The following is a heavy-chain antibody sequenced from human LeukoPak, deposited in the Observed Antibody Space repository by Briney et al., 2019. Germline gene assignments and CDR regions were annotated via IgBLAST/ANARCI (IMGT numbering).Heavy chain of an antibody. CDR1: GFTFGSYA. D-gene: IGHD2-15*01. CDR2: IFGSGGSA. V-gene: IGHV3-23*01. Sequence: GGSLRLSCTASGFTFGSYAMYWVRQAPGKGLEWVSGIFGSGGSAHYADSVKGRFTISRDNSKNTVYLQMDSLRAEDTATYYCAKTTTGYSSGRYPAWPIDYWGQGTLVTVSS. CDR3: AKTTTGYSSGRYPAWPIDY. J-gene: IGHJ4*02.